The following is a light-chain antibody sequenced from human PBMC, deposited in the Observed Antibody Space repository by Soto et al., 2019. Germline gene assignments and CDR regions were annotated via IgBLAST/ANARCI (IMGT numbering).Light chain of an antibody. J-gene: IGKJ1*01. V-gene: IGKV1-6*01. CDR3: LQDRIYPWT. CDR2: AAS. Sequence: AIQMTQSPSSLSASVGDRVTITRRASQDIGNALGWYQQKPGQAPKLLLKAASSLQSGVPSRFSGSASGTEFTLTISNLQPEDLAAYYCLQDRIYPWTFGQGTKVDIK. CDR1: QDIGNA.